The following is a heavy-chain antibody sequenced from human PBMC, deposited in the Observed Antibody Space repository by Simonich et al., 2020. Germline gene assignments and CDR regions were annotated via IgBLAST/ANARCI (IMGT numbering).Heavy chain of an antibody. CDR2: IYYSGST. CDR1: GGSISSSSYY. Sequence: QLQLQESGPGLVKPSETLSLTCTVSGGSISSSSYYWGWIRQPPGKGLERIGRIYYSGSTYYNPSLKSRVTRSVDTAKNQFSLKLSSVTAADTAVYYCARHAGFAFDIWGQGTMVTVSS. D-gene: IGHD6-13*01. V-gene: IGHV4-39*01. CDR3: ARHAGFAFDI. J-gene: IGHJ3*02.